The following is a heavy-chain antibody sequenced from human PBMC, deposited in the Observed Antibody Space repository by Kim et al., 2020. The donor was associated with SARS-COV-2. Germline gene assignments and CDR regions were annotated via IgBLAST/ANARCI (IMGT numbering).Heavy chain of an antibody. CDR1: GASLSGHH. Sequence: SETLSLTCIINGASLSGHHWTWIRQPPGKGLEWIGEIHADGSAVYTPSLSSRVTISLDTSTKQFSMTLTSVTAADTAVYYCARGWREEWPRAHYWGQGTLVAVSS. CDR2: IHADGSA. CDR3: ARGWREEWPRAHY. V-gene: IGHV4-34*01. J-gene: IGHJ4*02. D-gene: IGHD3-3*01.